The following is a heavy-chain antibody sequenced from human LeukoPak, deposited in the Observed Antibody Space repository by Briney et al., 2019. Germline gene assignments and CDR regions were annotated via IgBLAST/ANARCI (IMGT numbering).Heavy chain of an antibody. CDR2: INPNSGGT. CDR3: AREYSSSSAPFDY. J-gene: IGHJ4*02. CDR1: GYTFTGYY. Sequence: GASVKVSCKASGYTFTGYYMHWVRQAPGQGLEWMGWINPNSGGTNYAQKFQGRVTMTRDTSISTAYMELSRLRSDDTAVYYCAREYSSSSAPFDYWGQGTLVTVSS. V-gene: IGHV1-2*02. D-gene: IGHD6-13*01.